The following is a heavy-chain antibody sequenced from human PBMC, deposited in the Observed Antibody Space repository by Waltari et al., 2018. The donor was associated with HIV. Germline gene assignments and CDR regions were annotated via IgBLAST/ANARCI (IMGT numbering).Heavy chain of an antibody. V-gene: IGHV4-38-2*02. Sequence: QLLLQESGPGLVKPSETLALTCRVSGYSIGPGSSSGWIRQPPGEGLEWVATIHPSGRSYYSPSLKSRLTISIDTSTNEFSLTVNSVTAADTAVYYCARLDYGSGTPDIYVMDIWGQGTSVTVSS. J-gene: IGHJ6*02. CDR2: IHPSGRS. CDR3: ARLDYGSGTPDIYVMDI. CDR1: GYSIGPGSS. D-gene: IGHD3-10*01.